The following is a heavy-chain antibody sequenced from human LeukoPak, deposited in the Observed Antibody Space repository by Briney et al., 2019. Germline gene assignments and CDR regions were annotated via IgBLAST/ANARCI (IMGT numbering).Heavy chain of an antibody. V-gene: IGHV3-30-3*01. J-gene: IGHJ4*02. CDR2: ISYDGSNK. D-gene: IGHD2-2*01. Sequence: PGGSLRLSCAASGFTFSSYAMHWVRQAPGKGLEWVAVISYDGSNKYYADSVKGRFTISRDNSKNTLYLQMNSLRAEDTAVYYCARDRRVYCSSTSCYRFDYWGQGTLVTVSS. CDR3: ARDRRVYCSSTSCYRFDY. CDR1: GFTFSSYA.